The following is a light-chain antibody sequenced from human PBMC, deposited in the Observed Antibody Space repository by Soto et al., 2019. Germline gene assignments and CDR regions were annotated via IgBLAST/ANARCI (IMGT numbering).Light chain of an antibody. CDR1: QSISSY. CDR2: AAS. CDR3: QQSYSTPPT. Sequence: IQISKCSSTLSASVGDRVTITCRASQSISSYLNWYQQKPGKAPKLLIYAASSLQSGVPSRFSGSGSGTDFTLTISSLQPEDFATYYCQQSYSTPPTFGQGTKVDIK. J-gene: IGKJ1*01. V-gene: IGKV1-39*01.